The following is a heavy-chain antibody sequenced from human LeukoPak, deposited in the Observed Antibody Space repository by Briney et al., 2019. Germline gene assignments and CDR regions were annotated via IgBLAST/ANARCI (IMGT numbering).Heavy chain of an antibody. CDR2: ISTGGNT. Sequence: GGSLRLSCAASGFTVSGSYMSWVRQAPGKGLEWVSTISTGGNTYNADSVKGRFTISRDNSKNTLYLQMNSLRVEDAAVYYCVRDTATTYYWGQGTLVTVSS. CDR3: VRDTATTYY. V-gene: IGHV3-53*01. D-gene: IGHD1-1*01. CDR1: GFTVSGSY. J-gene: IGHJ4*02.